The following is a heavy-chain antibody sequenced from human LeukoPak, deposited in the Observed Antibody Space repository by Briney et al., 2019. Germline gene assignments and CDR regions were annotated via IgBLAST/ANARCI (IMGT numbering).Heavy chain of an antibody. Sequence: ASETLSLTCAVYGGSFSGYYWSWIRQPPGKGLEWIGEINHSGSTNYNPSLKSRVTISVDTSKNQFSLKLSSVTAADTAVYYCARGAYDSSGYYLHFDYWGQGTLVTVSS. CDR1: GGSFSGYY. CDR3: ARGAYDSSGYYLHFDY. D-gene: IGHD3-22*01. V-gene: IGHV4-34*01. J-gene: IGHJ4*02. CDR2: INHSGST.